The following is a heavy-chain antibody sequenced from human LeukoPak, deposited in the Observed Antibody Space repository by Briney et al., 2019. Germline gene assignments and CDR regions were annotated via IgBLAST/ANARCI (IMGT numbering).Heavy chain of an antibody. V-gene: IGHV3-11*03. D-gene: IGHD3-22*01. J-gene: IGHJ4*02. CDR1: GFSISDYY. Sequence: PGGSLRLSCAASGFSISDYYMSWIRQAPGKGLEWVSYISGSRSYTEYSDSVKGRFTISRDDAKNSLYLQMNSLRADDMAVYFCAKLDYYDTHWGQGTLVTVSS. CDR2: ISGSRSYT. CDR3: AKLDYYDTH.